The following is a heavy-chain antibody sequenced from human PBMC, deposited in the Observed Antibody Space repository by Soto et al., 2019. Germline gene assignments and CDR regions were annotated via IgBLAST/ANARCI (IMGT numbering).Heavy chain of an antibody. CDR3: ARMLAVPGTGHDAFDI. V-gene: IGHV6-1*01. Sequence: SQTLSLTCAISGDSVSSNSAAWNLISQSPSRGLEWLGRTYYRSKLYNDYAVSVKSRITIDPDTSKNQFSLQLNSVTPEDTAVYSCARMLAVPGTGHDAFDIWAQGSMVTVSS. D-gene: IGHD6-19*01. CDR2: TYYRSKLYN. J-gene: IGHJ3*02. CDR1: GDSVSSNSAA.